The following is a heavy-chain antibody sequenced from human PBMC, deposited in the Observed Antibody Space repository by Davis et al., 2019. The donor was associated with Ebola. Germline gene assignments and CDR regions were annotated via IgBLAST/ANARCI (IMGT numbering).Heavy chain of an antibody. CDR1: GFTFSSYG. V-gene: IGHV3-30*02. CDR3: ARDHSSSTSFDY. Sequence: GESLKISCAASGFTFSSYGMHWVRQAPGKGLEWVAFIRYDGSNKYYADSVKGRFTISRDNSKNTLYLQMNSLRAEDTAVYYCARDHSSSTSFDYWGQGTLVTVSS. J-gene: IGHJ4*02. D-gene: IGHD6-6*01. CDR2: IRYDGSNK.